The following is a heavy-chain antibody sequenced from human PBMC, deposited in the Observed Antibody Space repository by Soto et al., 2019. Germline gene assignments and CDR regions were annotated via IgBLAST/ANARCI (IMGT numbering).Heavy chain of an antibody. CDR3: ARETPSAAAAYYYYGMDV. Sequence: VKVSCKVSGGTFSSYFINWVRQAPGQGLEWVGGIIPVFGTGSYAEKFQGRVTITADESTSTAYMELSRLRSDDTAVYYCARETPSAAAAYYYYGMDVWGQGTTVTVSS. D-gene: IGHD6-13*01. V-gene: IGHV1-69*13. CDR2: IIPVFGTG. CDR1: GGTFSSYF. J-gene: IGHJ6*02.